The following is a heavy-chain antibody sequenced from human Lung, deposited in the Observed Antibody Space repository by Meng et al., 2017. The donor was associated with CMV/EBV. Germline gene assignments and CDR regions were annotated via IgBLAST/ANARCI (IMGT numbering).Heavy chain of an antibody. CDR1: GFTFSSYG. J-gene: IGHJ6*02. Sequence: LTXAASGFTFSSYGMHWVRQAPGKGLEWVAFIRYDGSNKYYADSVKGRFTISRDNSKNTLYLQMNSLRAEDTAVYYCAKKYYDFWSGYYGDYYYYGMDGWXQGTXVTVSS. D-gene: IGHD3-3*01. CDR2: IRYDGSNK. CDR3: AKKYYDFWSGYYGDYYYYGMDG. V-gene: IGHV3-30*02.